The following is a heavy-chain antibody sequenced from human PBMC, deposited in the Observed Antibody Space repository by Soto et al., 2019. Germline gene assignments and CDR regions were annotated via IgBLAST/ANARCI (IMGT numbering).Heavy chain of an antibody. D-gene: IGHD6-19*01. J-gene: IGHJ4*02. CDR2: MNPNSGNT. CDR3: ARMIAVAHDWYYFDY. Sequence: QVQLVQSGAEVKKPGASVKVSCKASGYTFTSYDINWVRQATGQGLEWMGWMNPNSGNTGYAQKFQGRVTMTRNTSISTADVELSSLRSEDTAVYYCARMIAVAHDWYYFDYWGQGTLVTVSS. V-gene: IGHV1-8*01. CDR1: GYTFTSYD.